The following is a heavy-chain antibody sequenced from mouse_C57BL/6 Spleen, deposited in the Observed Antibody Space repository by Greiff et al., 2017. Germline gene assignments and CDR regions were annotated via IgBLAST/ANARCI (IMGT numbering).Heavy chain of an antibody. CDR1: GYAFSSYW. D-gene: IGHD1-1*01. Sequence: QVQLKESGAELVKPGASVKISCKASGYAFSSYWMNWVKQRPGKGLEWIGQIYPGDGDTNYNGKFKGKATLTADKSSRTVYMQLSSLPSEYSAVYFCARSYYYGISYGAMDYWGQGTSVTVSS. J-gene: IGHJ4*01. CDR3: ARSYYYGISYGAMDY. V-gene: IGHV1-80*01. CDR2: IYPGDGDT.